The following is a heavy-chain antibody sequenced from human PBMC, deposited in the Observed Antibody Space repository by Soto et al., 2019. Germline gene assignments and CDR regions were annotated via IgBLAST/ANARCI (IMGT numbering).Heavy chain of an antibody. CDR1: GFTFSSYA. J-gene: IGHJ4*02. D-gene: IGHD3-10*01. Sequence: GGSLRLSCAASGFTFSSYAMSWVRQAPGKGLEWVSTISGSGGSTHYADSVKGRFTISRDNSKNTLYLQMNSLRADDTAVYFCAKDPPYGAGYFDYWGQGTPVTVSS. V-gene: IGHV3-23*01. CDR2: ISGSGGST. CDR3: AKDPPYGAGYFDY.